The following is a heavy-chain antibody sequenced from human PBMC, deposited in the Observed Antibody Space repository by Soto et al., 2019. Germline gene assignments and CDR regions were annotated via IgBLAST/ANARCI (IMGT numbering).Heavy chain of an antibody. D-gene: IGHD6-19*01. J-gene: IGHJ4*02. V-gene: IGHV4-39*02. Sequence: SETLSLTCTVSGGSISSSSYYWGWIRQPPGKGLEWSGSIYYSGSTYYNPSLKSRVTISVDTSKNQFSLKLSSVTAADTAVYYCAREDRAGGLVLDYWGQGTMVTVSS. CDR1: GGSISSSSYY. CDR3: AREDRAGGLVLDY. CDR2: IYYSGST.